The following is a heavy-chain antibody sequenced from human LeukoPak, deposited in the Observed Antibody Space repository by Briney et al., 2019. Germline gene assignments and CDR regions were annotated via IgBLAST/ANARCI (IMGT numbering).Heavy chain of an antibody. V-gene: IGHV4-34*01. Sequence: SETLSLTCAVYGGSFSGYYWSWIRQPPGKGLEWIGEINHSGSTNYNPSLKSRVTISVDTSKNQFSLKLSSVTAADTAVYYCARVSAARPFDYWGQGTLVTVSS. CDR1: GGSFSGYY. CDR2: INHSGST. J-gene: IGHJ4*02. D-gene: IGHD6-6*01. CDR3: ARVSAARPFDY.